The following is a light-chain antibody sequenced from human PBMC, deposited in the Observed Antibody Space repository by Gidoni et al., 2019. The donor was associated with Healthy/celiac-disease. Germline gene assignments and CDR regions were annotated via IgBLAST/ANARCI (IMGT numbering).Light chain of an antibody. CDR1: QSLLHSNGYNY. J-gene: IGKJ2*01. CDR2: LGS. Sequence: DIVMTQSPLSLPVTPGEPASISCRSSQSLLHSNGYNYLDWYLQKPGQSPQLLIYLGSNRASGVPYRFSGSGSGTDFTLTISRVEAEDVGVYYCMQALQTRTFGQGTKLEIK. V-gene: IGKV2-28*01. CDR3: MQALQTRT.